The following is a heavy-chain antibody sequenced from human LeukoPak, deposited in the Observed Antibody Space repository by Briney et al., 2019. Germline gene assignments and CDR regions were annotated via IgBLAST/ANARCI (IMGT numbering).Heavy chain of an antibody. CDR1: GFTFSNYW. J-gene: IGHJ4*02. D-gene: IGHD3-9*01. V-gene: IGHV3-74*01. CDR2: INNDGSTT. CDR3: AKGTFDWSFPLYFDS. Sequence: GGSLRLSCAASGFTFSNYWMHWVRQTPGKGLVWVSRINNDGSTTSYADSVKGRFTISRDNSKNTLYLQMNSLGVEDTAVYYCAKGTFDWSFPLYFDSWGQGILVTVSS.